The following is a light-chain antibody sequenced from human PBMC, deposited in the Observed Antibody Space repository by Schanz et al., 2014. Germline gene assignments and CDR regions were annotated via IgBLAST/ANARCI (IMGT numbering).Light chain of an antibody. CDR3: SSYTSSSTVV. CDR2: NVI. CDR1: SSDVGSYDY. V-gene: IGLV2-18*02. Sequence: QSALIQPPSVSGSPGQSVILSCTGTSSDVGSYDYVSWYQNHPGTVPKPMIYNVITRPSGVPDRFSGSKSGNTASRTISGLQAADEADYYCSSYTSSSTVVFGGGTKLTVL. J-gene: IGLJ2*01.